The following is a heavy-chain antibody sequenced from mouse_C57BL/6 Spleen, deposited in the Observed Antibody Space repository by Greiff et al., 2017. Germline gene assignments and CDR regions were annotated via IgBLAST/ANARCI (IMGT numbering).Heavy chain of an antibody. V-gene: IGHV2-6*01. CDR1: GFSLTSYG. CDR2: IWGVGRT. Sequence: QVQLKQSGPGLVAPSQSLSITCTVSGFSLTSYGVDWVRQSPGKGLEWLGVIWGVGRTNYNSALKSRLSISKDNSKSQVFLNMNSLQTDDTAMYYCASRGDYDYDGFAYWGQGTLVTVSA. J-gene: IGHJ3*01. CDR3: ASRGDYDYDGFAY. D-gene: IGHD2-4*01.